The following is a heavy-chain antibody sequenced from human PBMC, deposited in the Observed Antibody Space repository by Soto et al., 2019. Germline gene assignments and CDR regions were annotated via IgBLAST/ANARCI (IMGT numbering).Heavy chain of an antibody. CDR3: ASEGRITIFGVASISWFDP. J-gene: IGHJ5*02. D-gene: IGHD3-3*01. V-gene: IGHV1-69*06. CDR1: GGTFSSYA. Sequence: GASVKVSCKASGGTFSSYAISWVRQAPGQGLEWMGGIIPIFGTANYAQKFQGRVTITADKSTSTAYMELSSLRSEDTAVYYCASEGRITIFGVASISWFDPWGQGTLVTVSS. CDR2: IIPIFGTA.